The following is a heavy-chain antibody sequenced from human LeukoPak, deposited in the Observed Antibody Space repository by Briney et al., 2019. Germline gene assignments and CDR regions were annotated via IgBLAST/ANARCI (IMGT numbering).Heavy chain of an antibody. CDR3: ARADTYYDFWSGSHNWFDP. CDR2: IYYSGST. D-gene: IGHD3-3*01. CDR1: GGSISSYY. V-gene: IGHV4-59*01. Sequence: SETLSLTCTVSGGSISSYYWSWIRQPPGKGLELIGYIYYSGSTNYNPSLKSRVTISVDTSKNQFSLKLSSVTAADTAVYYCARADTYYDFWSGSHNWFDPWGQGTLVTVSS. J-gene: IGHJ5*02.